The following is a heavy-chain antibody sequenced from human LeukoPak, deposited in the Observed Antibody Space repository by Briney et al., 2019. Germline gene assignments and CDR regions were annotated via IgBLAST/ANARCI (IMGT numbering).Heavy chain of an antibody. Sequence: GGSLRLSCVASGFTFSTYWMSWVRQAPGKGLEWVANIKQDGGDKYYVDSVKGRFTISRDNAKNSLYLQMNSLRAEDTAVYYCARGVVPAANVAYWGQGTLVTVSS. CDR2: IKQDGGDK. V-gene: IGHV3-7*04. D-gene: IGHD2-2*01. J-gene: IGHJ4*02. CDR1: GFTFSTYW. CDR3: ARGVVPAANVAY.